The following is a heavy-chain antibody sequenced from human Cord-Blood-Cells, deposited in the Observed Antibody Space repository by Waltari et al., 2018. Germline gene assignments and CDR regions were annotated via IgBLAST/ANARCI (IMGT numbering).Heavy chain of an antibody. CDR1: GGSFRGYY. Sequence: QVQLQQWGAGLLKPSEPLSLTCAVYGGSFRGYYRSWIRQPPGQGLEWIGEIHHSGSTNYNPSLKSRVTISVDTSKNQFSLKLSSVTAADTAVYYGARVRVVGSGYYYYYYGMDVWGQGTTVTVSS. J-gene: IGHJ6*02. CDR3: ARVRVVGSGYYYYYYGMDV. CDR2: IHHSGST. D-gene: IGHD3-22*01. V-gene: IGHV4-34*01.